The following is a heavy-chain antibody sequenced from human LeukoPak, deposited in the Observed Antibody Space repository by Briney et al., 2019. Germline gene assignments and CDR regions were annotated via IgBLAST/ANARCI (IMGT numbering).Heavy chain of an antibody. Sequence: PGGSLRLSCPASGFTFSSYAMSWVRQAPGKGLEWVPAISGSGGSTYYADSVKGRFTISRDNSKNTLYLEMNSLRAEDTAVYYCAKGESSGNYYSGYDYWGQGTLVTVSS. D-gene: IGHD1-26*01. CDR1: GFTFSSYA. V-gene: IGHV3-23*01. J-gene: IGHJ4*02. CDR2: ISGSGGST. CDR3: AKGESSGNYYSGYDY.